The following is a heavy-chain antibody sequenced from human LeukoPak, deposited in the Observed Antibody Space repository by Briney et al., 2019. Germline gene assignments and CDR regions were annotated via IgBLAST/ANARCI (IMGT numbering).Heavy chain of an antibody. V-gene: IGHV1-8*01. CDR1: GYTFTSYD. D-gene: IGHD6-13*01. Sequence: ASVKVSCKASGYTFTSYDINRVRQATGQGLEWMGWMNPNSGNTGYAQKFQGRVTMTRNTSISTAYMELSSLRSEDTAVYYCARGQYSSSWYVYWGQGTLVTVSS. J-gene: IGHJ4*02. CDR2: MNPNSGNT. CDR3: ARGQYSSSWYVY.